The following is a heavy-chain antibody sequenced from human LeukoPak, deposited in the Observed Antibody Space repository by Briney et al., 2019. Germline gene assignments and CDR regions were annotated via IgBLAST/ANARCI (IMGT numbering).Heavy chain of an antibody. D-gene: IGHD5-24*01. J-gene: IGHJ4*02. Sequence: GGSLRLSCAASVFTFISFSMNWVGQAPGKGLEWVSSISSSSSYIYYADSVKGRFTISRDNAKNSLYLQMNSLRAEDTAVYYCAREGGDGNNYNYWGQGTLVTVSS. CDR2: ISSSSSYI. CDR3: AREGGDGNNYNY. V-gene: IGHV3-21*01. CDR1: VFTFISFS.